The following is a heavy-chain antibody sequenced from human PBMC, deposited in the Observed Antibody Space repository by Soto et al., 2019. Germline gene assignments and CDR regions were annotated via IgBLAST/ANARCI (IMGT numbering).Heavy chain of an antibody. J-gene: IGHJ4*02. Sequence: ASVKVSCKASGYTFTGYYMHWVRQAPGQGLEWMGWINPNSGGTNYAQKFQGRVTMTRDTSISTAYMELSRLRSDDTAVYYCATDLEYDYDSSGHGSDYWGQGTLVTVSS. D-gene: IGHD3-22*01. CDR1: GYTFTGYY. V-gene: IGHV1-2*02. CDR3: ATDLEYDYDSSGHGSDY. CDR2: INPNSGGT.